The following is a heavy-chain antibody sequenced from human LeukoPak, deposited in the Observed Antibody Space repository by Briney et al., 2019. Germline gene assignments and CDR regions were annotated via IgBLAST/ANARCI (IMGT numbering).Heavy chain of an antibody. D-gene: IGHD3-9*01. Sequence: GSLRLSCAASGFTVSRNYMSWVRQAPGKGLEWVSVIYSDGSTYYADSVKGRFTISRDNSKNTLYLQMNSLRAEDTAVYYCARATLSITIFATAFDIWGQGTMVTVSS. CDR2: IYSDGST. V-gene: IGHV3-53*05. CDR3: ARATLSITIFATAFDI. CDR1: GFTVSRNY. J-gene: IGHJ3*02.